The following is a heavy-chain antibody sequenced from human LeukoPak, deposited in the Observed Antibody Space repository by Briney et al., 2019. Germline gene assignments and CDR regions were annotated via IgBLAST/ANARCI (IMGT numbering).Heavy chain of an antibody. D-gene: IGHD3-22*01. CDR3: ARQYYDSNGFFDY. Sequence: GDSLKISCKGSGYSFTTYWIAWVRQMPGKGLGWMGIIYPGDSNTRYSPPFQGQVTISVDKHIRTAYLQWSSLEASDTAMYYCARQYYDSNGFFDYWGQGTLVTVSS. J-gene: IGHJ4*02. CDR1: GYSFTTYW. CDR2: IYPGDSNT. V-gene: IGHV5-51*01.